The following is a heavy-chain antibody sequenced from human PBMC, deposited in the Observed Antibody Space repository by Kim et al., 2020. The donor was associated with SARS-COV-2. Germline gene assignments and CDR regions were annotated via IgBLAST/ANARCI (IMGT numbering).Heavy chain of an antibody. D-gene: IGHD3-22*01. J-gene: IGHJ4*02. V-gene: IGHV1-18*01. Sequence: YAQKLQGRVTMTTDTSTSTAYMELRSLRSDDTAVYYCARDPLVGYYYDYWGQGTLVTVSS. CDR3: ARDPLVGYYYDY.